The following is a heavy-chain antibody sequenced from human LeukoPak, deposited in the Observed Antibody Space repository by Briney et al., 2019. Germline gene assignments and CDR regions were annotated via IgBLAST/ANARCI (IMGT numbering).Heavy chain of an antibody. CDR1: GYSISSGYY. Sequence: PETLSPTCTVSGYSISSGYYWAWIRQPPGKGLAWIGSIYHSGSTYYNPSLKSRVTISVDTSKNQFSLKLSSVTAADTAVYYCARDESGGATHFDYWGQGTLVTVSS. CDR3: ARDESGGATHFDY. V-gene: IGHV4-38-2*02. J-gene: IGHJ4*02. D-gene: IGHD1-26*01. CDR2: IYHSGST.